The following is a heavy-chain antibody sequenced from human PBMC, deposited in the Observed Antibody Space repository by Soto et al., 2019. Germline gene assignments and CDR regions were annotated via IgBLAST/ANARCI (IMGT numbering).Heavy chain of an antibody. CDR3: ARVGVGAYQFDD. CDR2: INMEGTTT. Sequence: EVQLVESGGGLVQPGGSLRLSCAGSGFTFSSYWMHWVRQAPGKGLVWVSRINMEGTTTSYADSVKGRFTISRDNAKSTLFLQMSSLRAEDTAVYYCARVGVGAYQFDDLGQGTLGTVSS. CDR1: GFTFSSYW. D-gene: IGHD1-26*01. V-gene: IGHV3-74*01. J-gene: IGHJ4*02.